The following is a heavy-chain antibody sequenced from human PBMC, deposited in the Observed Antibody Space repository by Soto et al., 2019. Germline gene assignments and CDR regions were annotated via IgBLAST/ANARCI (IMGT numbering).Heavy chain of an antibody. V-gene: IGHV3-9*01. CDR1: GFSFEDHA. D-gene: IGHD1-1*01. Sequence: EVQLVESGGALVQPGMSLRLSCAASGFSFEDHAFHWVRQAPGKGLEWVAGISWSGSTLEYADSVKGRFTTSSDSSKTTVYLQMNDLRPADTAVYYCATWHEREHAYDVWGQGTTVTVSS. CDR3: ATWHEREHAYDV. CDR2: ISWSGSTL. J-gene: IGHJ3*01.